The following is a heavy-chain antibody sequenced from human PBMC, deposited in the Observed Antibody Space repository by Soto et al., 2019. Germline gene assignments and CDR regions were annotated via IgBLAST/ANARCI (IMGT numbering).Heavy chain of an antibody. CDR1: GFTFSSYA. Sequence: GSLRLSCAASGFTFSSYAMSWARQAPGKGLEWVSDISGSGGSTAYADSVKGRLTISRDNSKNKLYLQMNSLRAEDTSVYYCAKDIPPYSSGLSFQFWGQGTPVTVSS. D-gene: IGHD6-19*01. J-gene: IGHJ4*02. V-gene: IGHV3-23*01. CDR2: ISGSGGST. CDR3: AKDIPPYSSGLSFQF.